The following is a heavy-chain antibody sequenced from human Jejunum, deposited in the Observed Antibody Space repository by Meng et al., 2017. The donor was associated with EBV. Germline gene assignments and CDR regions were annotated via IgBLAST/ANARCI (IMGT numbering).Heavy chain of an antibody. CDR3: ARVRPGGGWFDP. D-gene: IGHD2-8*02. V-gene: IGHV7-4-1*02. Sequence: QVQLVQAGSELKKPGASVKVSCKASGYTFTSSGINWVRQAPGQGREWMGWINTNTGYPTYAQDFTGRFVFSLDTSVSTAYLQITSLSTEDNAVYYCARVRPGGGWFDPWGQGTLVTVSS. J-gene: IGHJ5*02. CDR1: GYTFTSSG. CDR2: INTNTGYP.